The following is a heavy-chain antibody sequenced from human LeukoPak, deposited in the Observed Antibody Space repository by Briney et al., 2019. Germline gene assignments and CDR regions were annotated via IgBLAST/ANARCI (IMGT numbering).Heavy chain of an antibody. CDR2: ISGSGGST. D-gene: IGHD3-22*01. J-gene: IGHJ4*02. CDR1: GITLINYG. CDR3: AKRGVVIRVILVGFHKEAYYFDS. V-gene: IGHV3-23*01. Sequence: GGSLRLAFAVAGITLINYGMSWVRQAPGKGLEWVAGISGSGGSTNYADSVKGRFTISRDNPKNTLFLQMKSLRAEDTAGYFCAKRGVVIRVILVGFHKEAYYFDSWGQGALVTVSS.